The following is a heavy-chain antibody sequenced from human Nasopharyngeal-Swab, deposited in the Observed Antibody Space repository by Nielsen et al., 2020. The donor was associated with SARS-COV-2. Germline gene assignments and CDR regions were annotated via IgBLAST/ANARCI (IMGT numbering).Heavy chain of an antibody. J-gene: IGHJ3*01. CDR1: SGFLSGYY. V-gene: IGHV4-34*01. CDR3: ARGISYRITIFEVVIRGDDAFDF. Sequence: SETLSLTCAVYSGFLSGYYWSWIRHPPGQGLEWIGDINQSESTNPNPSLKSRVTISVDKSKNQFSLKMNSVTDADTAVYYCARGISYRITIFEVVIRGDDAFDFWGQGTMVSVSS. CDR2: INQSEST. D-gene: IGHD3-3*01.